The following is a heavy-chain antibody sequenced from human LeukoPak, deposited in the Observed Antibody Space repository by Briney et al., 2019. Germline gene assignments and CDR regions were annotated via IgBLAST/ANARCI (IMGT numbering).Heavy chain of an antibody. J-gene: IGHJ4*02. V-gene: IGHV4-30-2*01. CDR2: IYHSGST. Sequence: PSETLSLTCAVSGGSISSGGYSWSWIRQPPGKGLEWIGYIYHSGSTYYNPSLKSRVTISVDRSKNQFSLKLSPVTAADTAVYYCARGNYYFDYWGQGTLVTVSS. D-gene: IGHD1-7*01. CDR1: GGSISSGGYS. CDR3: ARGNYYFDY.